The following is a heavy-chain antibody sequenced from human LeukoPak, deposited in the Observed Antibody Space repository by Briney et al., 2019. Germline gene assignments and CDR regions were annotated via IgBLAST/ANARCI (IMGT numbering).Heavy chain of an antibody. J-gene: IGHJ6*02. D-gene: IGHD4/OR15-4a*01. CDR3: AREDPRTKVPEGMDV. Sequence: SETLSLTCTVSGVSISHYYWSWLRQPPGKGLEWFGYIYYSGTTNYNPSLKSRVTISVDTSKNQFSLKLNSVTAADTAVYYCAREDPRTKVPEGMDVWGQGTTVTVSS. V-gene: IGHV4-59*01. CDR1: GVSISHYY. CDR2: IYYSGTT.